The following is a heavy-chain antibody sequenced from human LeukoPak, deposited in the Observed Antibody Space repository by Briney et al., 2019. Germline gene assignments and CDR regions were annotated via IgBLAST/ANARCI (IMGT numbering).Heavy chain of an antibody. J-gene: IGHJ3*02. Sequence: SETLSLTCTVSGGSISSGSYDWSWIRQPAGKGLDWIGRVYTSGSTNYKPSLKSRVTISVDTSKNQFSLKLSSVTAADTAVYYCARGTGNAFDIWGQGTMVTVT. V-gene: IGHV4-61*02. CDR1: GGSISSGSYD. D-gene: IGHD1-14*01. CDR2: VYTSGST. CDR3: ARGTGNAFDI.